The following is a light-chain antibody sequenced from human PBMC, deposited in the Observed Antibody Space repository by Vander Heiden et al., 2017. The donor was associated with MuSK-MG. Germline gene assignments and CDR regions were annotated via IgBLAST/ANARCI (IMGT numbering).Light chain of an antibody. J-gene: IGKJ2*01. V-gene: IGKV3-11*01. CDR2: EAS. CDR1: QSVSSY. CDR3: QQRSNRPPYT. Sequence: EIVLTQSLATLSLSPGERATLSCRASQSVSSYLAWYQQKPGQAPRLLIDEASNRATGIPARFSGSGSGTDCTLTISSLEPEDFAVYYCQQRSNRPPYTFGQGTKLEIK.